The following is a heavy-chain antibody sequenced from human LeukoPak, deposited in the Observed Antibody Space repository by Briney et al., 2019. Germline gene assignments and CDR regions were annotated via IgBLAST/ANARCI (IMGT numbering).Heavy chain of an antibody. D-gene: IGHD6-13*01. J-gene: IGHJ4*02. CDR1: GGSISSSSYY. V-gene: IGHV4-30-2*01. CDR3: ARDQDSSSWYYFDY. Sequence: SQTLSLTCTVSGGSISSSSYYWSWIRQPPGKGLEWIGNIYQSGSTYYNPSLESRVTISVDRSKNQFSLNLSSVTAADTAVYYCARDQDSSSWYYFDYWSQGTLVTVSS. CDR2: IYQSGST.